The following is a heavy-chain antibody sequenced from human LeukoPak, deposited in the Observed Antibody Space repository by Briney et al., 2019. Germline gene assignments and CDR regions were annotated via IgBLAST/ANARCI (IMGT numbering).Heavy chain of an antibody. V-gene: IGHV3-30-3*01. CDR2: ISYDGSIK. D-gene: IGHD2-2*01. CDR1: GFTFSSNA. CDR3: ARGTYCTTTSCQYGDAFDI. J-gene: IGHJ3*02. Sequence: PGGSLRLSCAASGFTFSSNAMHWVRQAPGKGLEWVAVISYDGSIKYYADSVKGRFTISRDNSKNTLYLQMNSLRAEDTAVYFCARGTYCTTTSCQYGDAFDIWGQGTMVTVSS.